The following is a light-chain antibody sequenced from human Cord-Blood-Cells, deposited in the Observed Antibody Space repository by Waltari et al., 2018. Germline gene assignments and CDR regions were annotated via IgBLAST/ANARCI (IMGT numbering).Light chain of an antibody. CDR2: GAS. Sequence: EIVLTQSPCTLSLSPGERATLSCRASQSVSSSYLAWYQQKPGQAPSLLIYGASSRATGIPDRFSGSGSGTDFTLTISRLEPEDFAVYYCQQYGSSPTWTFGQGTKVEIK. V-gene: IGKV3-20*01. CDR1: QSVSSSY. J-gene: IGKJ1*01. CDR3: QQYGSSPTWT.